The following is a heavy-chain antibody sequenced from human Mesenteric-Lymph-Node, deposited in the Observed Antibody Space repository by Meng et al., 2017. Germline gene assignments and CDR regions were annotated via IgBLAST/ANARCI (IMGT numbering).Heavy chain of an antibody. CDR1: GGSFSSYW. Sequence: GESLKISCTVSGGSFSSYWMSWVRQAPGKGLEWVANIKQDGSEKYYVDSVKGRFTISRDNAKNSLYLQMNSLRAEDTAVYYCARDWGYYIVSNYYYGMDVWGQGTTVTVSS. CDR3: ARDWGYYIVSNYYYGMDV. J-gene: IGHJ6*02. D-gene: IGHD2-15*01. V-gene: IGHV3-7*01. CDR2: IKQDGSEK.